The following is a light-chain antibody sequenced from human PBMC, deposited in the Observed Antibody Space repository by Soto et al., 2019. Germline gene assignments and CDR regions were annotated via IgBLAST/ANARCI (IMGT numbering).Light chain of an antibody. Sequence: IVVTQSPAILSLSPRERATLSCRASQNIISNLAWYQQKLGQAPRLLIYGASTRATGIPARFSGSGSGTEFTLNISSLQSEDFAVYYCQHYNNWLGTFGGGTQVDIK. CDR3: QHYNNWLGT. J-gene: IGKJ4*01. V-gene: IGKV3-15*01. CDR1: QNIISN. CDR2: GAS.